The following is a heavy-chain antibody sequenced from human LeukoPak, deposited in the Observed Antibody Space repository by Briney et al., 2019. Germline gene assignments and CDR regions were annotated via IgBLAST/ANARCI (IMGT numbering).Heavy chain of an antibody. D-gene: IGHD5-24*01. V-gene: IGHV3-64*01. CDR1: GFTLSSFA. J-gene: IGHJ4*02. Sequence: GGSLRLSCAASGFTLSSFAMHWVREAPGKGLAYVSAISSTGGSTYYANSVKGRFTISRDNSKNTLYLQMGSLRAEDMAVYYCARDGYNLVLDYWGQGTLVTVSS. CDR2: ISSTGGST. CDR3: ARDGYNLVLDY.